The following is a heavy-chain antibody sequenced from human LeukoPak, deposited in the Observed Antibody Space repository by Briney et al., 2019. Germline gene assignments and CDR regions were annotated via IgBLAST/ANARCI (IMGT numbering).Heavy chain of an antibody. CDR1: GGSISSSSYY. J-gene: IGHJ4*02. CDR3: ARRGYSYGSLDY. D-gene: IGHD5-18*01. Sequence: SETLSLTCTVSGGSISSSSYYWGWLRQPPGKGLEWIGSIYYSGSTYYNPSLKSRVTISVDTSKNQFSLKLSSVTAADTAVYYCARRGYSYGSLDYWGQGTLVTVSS. V-gene: IGHV4-39*01. CDR2: IYYSGST.